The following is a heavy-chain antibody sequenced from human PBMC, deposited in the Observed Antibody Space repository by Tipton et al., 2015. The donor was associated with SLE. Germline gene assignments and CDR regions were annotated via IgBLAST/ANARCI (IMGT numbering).Heavy chain of an antibody. Sequence: TLSLTCTVSGGSISIESYHWGWIRQPPGKGLQWIGSIYYTGTSYYNPSLKSRVTISVDTSKDQFSLMLSSVTAADTAVYYCASLPLRNYYYGPSAMDVWGQGTAVTVSS. CDR1: GGSISIESYH. J-gene: IGHJ6*02. CDR2: IYYTGTS. D-gene: IGHD3-10*01. V-gene: IGHV4-39*07. CDR3: ASLPLRNYYYGPSAMDV.